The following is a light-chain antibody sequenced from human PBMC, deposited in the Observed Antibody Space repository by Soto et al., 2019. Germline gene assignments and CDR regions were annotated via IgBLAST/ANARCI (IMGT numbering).Light chain of an antibody. V-gene: IGLV1-47*01. CDR1: RSNIGRNF. J-gene: IGLJ7*01. Sequence: QPVLTQSPSASGTPGQRVTISCSGSRSNIGRNFAYWYQHVPGTAPRLLIQRNNERPSGVPGRFSGSKSGTSVSLAISGLRSDDEATYYCAAWDDTLDAQVFGGGTQLTVL. CDR3: AAWDDTLDAQV. CDR2: RNN.